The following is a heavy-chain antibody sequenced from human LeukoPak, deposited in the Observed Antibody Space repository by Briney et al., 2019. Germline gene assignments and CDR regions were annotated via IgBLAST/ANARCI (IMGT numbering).Heavy chain of an antibody. Sequence: SETLSLTCTVSGGSISSSSYYWSWIRQPPGKGLEWIGYIYYSGSTNYNPSLKSRVTISVDTSKNQFSLKLSSVTAADTAVYYCARGGSSSFDYWGQGTLVTVSS. V-gene: IGHV4-61*01. CDR1: GGSISSSSYY. J-gene: IGHJ4*02. CDR2: IYYSGST. CDR3: ARGGSSSFDY. D-gene: IGHD6-13*01.